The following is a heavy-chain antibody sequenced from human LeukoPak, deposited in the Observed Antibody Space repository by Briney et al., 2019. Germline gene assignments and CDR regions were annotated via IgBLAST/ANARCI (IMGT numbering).Heavy chain of an antibody. CDR3: ARGYCSGGSCFYFDL. CDR1: GASISSGTYY. V-gene: IGHV4-31*03. J-gene: IGHJ2*01. CDR2: IYYNRSI. D-gene: IGHD2-15*01. Sequence: SQTLSLTCTVSGASISSGTYYWSWIRQHPGKGLEWIGYIYYNRSIYYNPSLKSRVTISVDTSKNQFSLKLSSVTAADTAVYYCARGYCSGGSCFYFDLWGRGTLVTVSS.